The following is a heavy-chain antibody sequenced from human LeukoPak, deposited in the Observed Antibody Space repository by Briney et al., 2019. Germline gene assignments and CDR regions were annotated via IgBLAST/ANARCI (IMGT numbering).Heavy chain of an antibody. V-gene: IGHV1-2*02. Sequence: ASVKVSCKASGYTFTGYYMHWVRQAPGQGLEWMGWINTNSGGTNYAQKFQGRVTMTRDTSISTAYMELSRLRSDDTAVYYCAREGGYNPGAFDIWGQGTMVTVSS. CDR2: INTNSGGT. J-gene: IGHJ3*02. D-gene: IGHD5-24*01. CDR1: GYTFTGYY. CDR3: AREGGYNPGAFDI.